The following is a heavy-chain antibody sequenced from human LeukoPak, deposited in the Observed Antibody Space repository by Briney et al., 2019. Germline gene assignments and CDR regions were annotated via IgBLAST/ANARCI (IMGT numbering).Heavy chain of an antibody. Sequence: GGSLRLSCAASGFTFSSYAMSWVRQAPGKGLEWVANIKQDGSEKYYVDSVKGRFTISRDNAKNSLYLQMNSLRAEDTAVYYCARDSEGSDYVWGSYRYTHYFDYWGQGTLVTVSS. CDR2: IKQDGSEK. CDR1: GFTFSSYA. CDR3: ARDSEGSDYVWGSYRYTHYFDY. J-gene: IGHJ4*02. D-gene: IGHD3-16*02. V-gene: IGHV3-7*01.